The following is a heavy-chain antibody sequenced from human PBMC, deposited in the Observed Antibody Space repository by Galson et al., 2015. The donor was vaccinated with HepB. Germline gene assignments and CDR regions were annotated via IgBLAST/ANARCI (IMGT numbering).Heavy chain of an antibody. V-gene: IGHV4-30-2*01. Sequence: TLSLTCAVSGGSLSSGGYYWSWIRQPPGEGLEWIGEINHSGSTNYNPSLKSRVTISVDTSKNQFSLKLSSVTAADTAVYYCARGGSMVRGVMTSPTHFDYWGQGTLVIVSS. CDR1: GGSLSSGGYY. D-gene: IGHD3-10*01. CDR2: INHSGST. J-gene: IGHJ4*02. CDR3: ARGGSMVRGVMTSPTHFDY.